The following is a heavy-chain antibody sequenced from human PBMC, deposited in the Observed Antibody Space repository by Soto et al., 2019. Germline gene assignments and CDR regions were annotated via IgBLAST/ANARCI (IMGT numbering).Heavy chain of an antibody. CDR2: IYYSGST. D-gene: IGHD2-21*02. CDR1: GGSISSYY. Sequence: SETLSLTCTVSGGSISSYYWSWIRQPPGKGLEWIGYIYYSGSTNYNPSLKSRVTISVDTSKNQFSLKLSSVTAADTAVYYCARVTVTQDFDSWGQGTLVTVSS. J-gene: IGHJ4*02. CDR3: ARVTVTQDFDS. V-gene: IGHV4-59*01.